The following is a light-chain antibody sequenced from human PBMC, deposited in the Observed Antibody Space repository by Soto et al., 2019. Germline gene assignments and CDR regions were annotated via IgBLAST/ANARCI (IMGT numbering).Light chain of an antibody. V-gene: IGLV2-23*02. Sequence: QSALTQPASVSGSPRQSITISCTGTSSDVGSYTLVSWYQQHPGKAPKVMIYDVSKRPSGVPDRFSGSKSGNTASLTISGLQAEDEADYYCCSYPGSHTWVFGGGTKLTVL. CDR1: SSDVGSYTL. J-gene: IGLJ3*02. CDR3: CSYPGSHTWV. CDR2: DVS.